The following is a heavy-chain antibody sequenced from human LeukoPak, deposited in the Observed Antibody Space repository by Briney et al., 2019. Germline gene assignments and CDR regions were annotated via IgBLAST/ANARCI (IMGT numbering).Heavy chain of an antibody. CDR2: ISASGGST. CDR3: AKDRPIDY. V-gene: IGHV3-23*01. Sequence: GGSLRLSCAASGFTFSTYAMSWVRQAPGRGLEWVSAISASGGSTYYADSVKGRFTVSRDNPKNTLYLEMNGLRAEDTAVYYCAKDRPIDYWGQGTLVTVSS. J-gene: IGHJ4*02. CDR1: GFTFSTYA.